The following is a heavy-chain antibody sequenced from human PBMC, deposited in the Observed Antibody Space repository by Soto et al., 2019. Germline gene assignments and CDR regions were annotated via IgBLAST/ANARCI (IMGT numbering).Heavy chain of an antibody. V-gene: IGHV6-1*01. J-gene: IGHJ5*02. CDR3: ARGCQHRSSWYEEFDP. D-gene: IGHD6-13*01. CDR1: GDSVSSNSAA. CDR2: TYYRSKRYN. Sequence: SQTLSLTCAISGDSVSSNSAAWNWIRQSPSRGLKWLGRTYYRSKRYNDYAVSVKSRITINPDTSKNQFSLQLNSVTPEDTAVYYCARGCQHRSSWYEEFDPWGQGTLVTVSS.